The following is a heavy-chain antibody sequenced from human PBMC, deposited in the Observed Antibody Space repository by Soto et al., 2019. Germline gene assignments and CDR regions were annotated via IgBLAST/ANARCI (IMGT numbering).Heavy chain of an antibody. J-gene: IGHJ4*02. CDR1: GFTFSSYT. Sequence: PGGSLRLSCAASGFTFSSYTMHWVRQTPGKGLEWVAHISYDGGDKYYADSVKGRFTISRDNSKNTVYLQMNSLRGEDTAVYYCAKDGAIAAADYFFDYWGQGSLVTVSS. V-gene: IGHV3-30-3*01. D-gene: IGHD6-13*01. CDR3: AKDGAIAAADYFFDY. CDR2: ISYDGGDK.